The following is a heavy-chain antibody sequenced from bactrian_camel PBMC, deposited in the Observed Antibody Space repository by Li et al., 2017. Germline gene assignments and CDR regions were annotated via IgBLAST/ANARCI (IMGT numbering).Heavy chain of an antibody. D-gene: IGHD3*01. CDR1: GGTFSRYV. Sequence: VQLVESGGGLVRPGGSLTLSCKVSGGTFSRYVMDWVRQAPGKGLEWVSHIVAGGDNNYYADSVKGRFTISQDNAKSTVFLQMNSLKPEDTAMYYCAAGDRRLFRLFVPSAVTYWGQGTQVTVS. J-gene: IGHJ4*01. V-gene: IGHV3S40*01. CDR3: AAGDRRLFRLFVPSAVTY. CDR2: IVAGGDNN.